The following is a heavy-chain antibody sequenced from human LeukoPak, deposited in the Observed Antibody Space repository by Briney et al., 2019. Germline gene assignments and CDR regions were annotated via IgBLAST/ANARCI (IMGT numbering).Heavy chain of an antibody. CDR2: INPNSGGT. D-gene: IGHD3-22*01. Sequence: GASVTVSCKPSGYTFSGYYIHWVRQAPGHRLEWMGWINPNSGGTNYAQKFQGRVTMTRDTSISTAYMELSRLRSDDTAVYYCARDVSHRLFYDSSGYYILFDYWGQGTLVTVSS. CDR1: GYTFSGYY. V-gene: IGHV1-2*02. CDR3: ARDVSHRLFYDSSGYYILFDY. J-gene: IGHJ4*02.